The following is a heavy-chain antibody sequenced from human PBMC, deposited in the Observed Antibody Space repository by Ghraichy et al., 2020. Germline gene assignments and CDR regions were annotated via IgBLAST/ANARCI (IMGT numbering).Heavy chain of an antibody. V-gene: IGHV3-74*01. D-gene: IGHD6-19*01. CDR1: GFTFSSYW. Sequence: GESLNISCAASGFTFSSYWMHWVRQAPGKGLVWVSRINSDGSSTSYADSVKGRFTISRDNAKNTLYLQMNSLRAEDTAVYYCARGVAVAGTVWFDPWGQGTLVTVSS. CDR2: INSDGSST. J-gene: IGHJ5*02. CDR3: ARGVAVAGTVWFDP.